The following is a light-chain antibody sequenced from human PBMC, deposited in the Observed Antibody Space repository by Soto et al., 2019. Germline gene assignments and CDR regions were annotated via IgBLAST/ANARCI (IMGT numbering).Light chain of an antibody. V-gene: IGLV1-44*01. CDR2: SNN. Sequence: QSVLTQPPSASGTPGQRVTISCSGSSSNIGRNTVHWYQQLPGTAPKLLIYSNNLRPSGVPDRFSGSNSGTSASLAISGLQSEDEADYYCATWDDSLNGYVFGTGTKLTVL. CDR3: ATWDDSLNGYV. J-gene: IGLJ1*01. CDR1: SSNIGRNT.